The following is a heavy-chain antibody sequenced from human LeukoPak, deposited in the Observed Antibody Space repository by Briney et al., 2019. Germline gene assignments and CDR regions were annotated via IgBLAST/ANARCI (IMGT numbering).Heavy chain of an antibody. V-gene: IGHV3-30*02. CDR1: GFTFSSYG. CDR3: ARDTSAAAGPDAFDI. CDR2: IRYDGTNE. J-gene: IGHJ3*02. Sequence: GGSLRLSCAASGFTFSSYGMHWVRQAPGKGLEWVTFIRYDGTNEYYADSVRGRFTISRDNSKNTLYLQMNSLRAEDTAVYYCARDTSAAAGPDAFDIWGQGTMVTVSS. D-gene: IGHD6-13*01.